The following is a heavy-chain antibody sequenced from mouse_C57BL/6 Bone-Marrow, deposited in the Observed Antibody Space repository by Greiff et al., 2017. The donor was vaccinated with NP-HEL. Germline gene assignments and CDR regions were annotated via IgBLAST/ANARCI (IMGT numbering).Heavy chain of an antibody. V-gene: IGHV1-50*01. J-gene: IGHJ2*01. CDR1: GYTFTSYW. Sequence: QVQLQQSGAELVKPGASVKLSCKASGYTFTSYWMQWVKQRPGQGLEWIGEIDPSDSYTNYNQKFKGKATLTVDTSSSTAYMQLSSLTSEDSAVYYCARRQLRLQAYYWGQGTTLTVSS. CDR3: ARRQLRLQAYY. D-gene: IGHD3-2*02. CDR2: IDPSDSYT.